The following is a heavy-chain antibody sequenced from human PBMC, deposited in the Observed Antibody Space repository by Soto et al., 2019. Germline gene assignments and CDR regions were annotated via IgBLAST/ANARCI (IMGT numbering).Heavy chain of an antibody. V-gene: IGHV3-9*01. CDR1: GFSCDEYA. D-gene: IGHD3-9*01. CDR3: AKAVHYDILTGYFDY. J-gene: IGHJ4*02. CDR2: ISWNSGSI. Sequence: GGSLRLSCAASGFSCDEYAMHWVRQAPGKGLEWVSGISWNSGSIGYADSVKGRFTISRDNAKNSLYLQMNSLRAEDTALYYCAKAVHYDILTGYFDYWGQGTLVTVSS.